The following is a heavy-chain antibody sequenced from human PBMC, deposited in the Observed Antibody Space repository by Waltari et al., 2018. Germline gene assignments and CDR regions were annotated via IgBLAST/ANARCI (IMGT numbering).Heavy chain of an antibody. CDR3: ARGHITMVRGVITDFDY. V-gene: IGHV4-34*01. J-gene: IGHJ4*02. CDR2: INHSGST. Sequence: QVQLQQWGAGLLKPSETLSLTRAVYGGSFSGYYWSWIRQTPGKGLEWIGEINHSGSTNYNPSLKSRVTISVDTSKNQFSLKLSSVTAADTAVYYCARGHITMVRGVITDFDYWGQGTLVTVSS. CDR1: GGSFSGYY. D-gene: IGHD3-10*01.